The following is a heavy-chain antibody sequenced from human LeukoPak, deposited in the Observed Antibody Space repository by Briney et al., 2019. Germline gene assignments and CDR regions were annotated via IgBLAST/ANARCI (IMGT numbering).Heavy chain of an antibody. D-gene: IGHD5/OR15-5a*01. Sequence: ASQTLSLTCTVSGGSISSGDYYWSCIRQPPGKGLEWIGYIYYSGSTYYNPSLKSRVTISVDTSKNQFSLKLSSVTAADTAVYYCARVVSYGDAFDIWGQGTMVTVSS. CDR3: ARVVSYGDAFDI. J-gene: IGHJ3*02. CDR2: IYYSGST. V-gene: IGHV4-30-4*01. CDR1: GGSISSGDYY.